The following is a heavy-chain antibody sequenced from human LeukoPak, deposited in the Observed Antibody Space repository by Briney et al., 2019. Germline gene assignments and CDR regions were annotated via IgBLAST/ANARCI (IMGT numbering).Heavy chain of an antibody. Sequence: ASVKVSCKTSGYTFTGHYMHWVRQAPGQGLEWMGWINPNSGGTNYAQKFEGRVTMTRDTSISTAYVELSRLRSDDTAVYYCATNYYESSGYFYILFYWGQGTLVTVSS. CDR1: GYTFTGHY. J-gene: IGHJ4*02. CDR3: ATNYYESSGYFYILFY. V-gene: IGHV1-2*02. CDR2: INPNSGGT. D-gene: IGHD3-22*01.